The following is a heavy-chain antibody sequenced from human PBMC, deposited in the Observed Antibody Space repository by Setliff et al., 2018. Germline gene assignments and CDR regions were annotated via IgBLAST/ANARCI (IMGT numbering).Heavy chain of an antibody. J-gene: IGHJ6*02. CDR1: GSTFTDSI. CDR3: AKEPAVSLTEAVRRTYYDYAMDA. V-gene: IGHV1-18*01. D-gene: IGHD3-9*01. Sequence: ASVKVSCKASGSTFTDSIVNWVRQAPGQGLEWVGWLSPYSGNTYSAQKFQGRLTLTTDTSTTTAYMELRSLTSGDTAIYFCAKEPAVSLTEAVRRTYYDYAMDAWGQGTTVTVSS. CDR2: LSPYSGNT.